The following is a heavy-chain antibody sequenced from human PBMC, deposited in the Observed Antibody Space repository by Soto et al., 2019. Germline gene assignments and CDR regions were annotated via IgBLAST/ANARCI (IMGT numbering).Heavy chain of an antibody. J-gene: IGHJ6*03. CDR3: ARVRQLGGYFYYCMDV. V-gene: IGHV1-18*01. CDR1: GYTFTNYG. Sequence: QVQLLQSGAEVKKPGASVKVSCKASGYTFTNYGITWVRQAPGQGLEWMGWNSAYNGDTHYTQRLQGRVTMTTDTSTSTAYMERRGLGSDDTGVDYCARVRQLGGYFYYCMDVGGKGTTVSVSS. D-gene: IGHD6-6*01. CDR2: NSAYNGDT.